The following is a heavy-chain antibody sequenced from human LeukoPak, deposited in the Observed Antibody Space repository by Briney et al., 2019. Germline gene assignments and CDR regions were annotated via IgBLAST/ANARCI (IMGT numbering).Heavy chain of an antibody. CDR2: INTYTGRE. CDR1: GYRFKVYD. CDR3: ARADGTNSGTNGFDV. Sequence: ASVKVSCKTSGYRFKVYDILWVRQAPGHGLDYVGWINTYTGRENYAQKFEGRVSMITDTSTSTAYVELTNLTSSDTGLYYCARADGTNSGTNGFDVWGLGTMVTVAS. D-gene: IGHD4-23*01. V-gene: IGHV1-18*01. J-gene: IGHJ3*01.